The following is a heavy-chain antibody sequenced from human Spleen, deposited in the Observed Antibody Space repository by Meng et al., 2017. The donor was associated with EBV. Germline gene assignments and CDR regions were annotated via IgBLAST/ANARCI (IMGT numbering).Heavy chain of an antibody. V-gene: IGHV3-43*01. CDR1: GFPFDDYT. Sequence: EGKLVESGGGVVQPGGSLRLSCAASGFPFDDYTMHWVRQPPGKGLEWISLITWDGGSTFYADSVEGRFTVSRDNSKASLYLEMNSLRTEDTALFYCAVTTDSSGYYRFDSWGQGTLVTVSS. CDR3: AVTTDSSGYYRFDS. J-gene: IGHJ4*02. CDR2: ITWDGGST. D-gene: IGHD3-22*01.